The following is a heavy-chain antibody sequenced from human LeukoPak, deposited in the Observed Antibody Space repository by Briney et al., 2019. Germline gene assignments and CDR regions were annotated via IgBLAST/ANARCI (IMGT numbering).Heavy chain of an antibody. V-gene: IGHV3-21*04. CDR1: GFTLSDYS. Sequence: GGSLRLSCAASGFTLSDYSMNWVRQAPGKGLEWVSSISSSSNYIYYADSVKGRFTISRDNSKNTLYLHMNSLRAEDTAVYYCAKEDPSYGSGSYSPMVYWGQGTLVTVSS. J-gene: IGHJ1*01. D-gene: IGHD3-10*01. CDR3: AKEDPSYGSGSYSPMVY. CDR2: ISSSSNYI.